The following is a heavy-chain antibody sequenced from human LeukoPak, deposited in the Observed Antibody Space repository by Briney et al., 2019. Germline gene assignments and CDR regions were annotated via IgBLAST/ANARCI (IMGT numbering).Heavy chain of an antibody. CDR1: GYTFTNYG. CDR2: ISAYNGDT. D-gene: IGHD2-2*01. CDR3: ARDRIEGWIVVPAFY. V-gene: IGHV1-18*01. J-gene: IGHJ4*02. Sequence: ASVKVSCKASGYTFTNYGISWVRQAPGQGLEWMGWISAYNGDTNYAQKLQGRVTMTTDTSSRKDYMEVRRLRSDDAAVYSCARDRIEGWIVVPAFYCGQGTLVTVSS.